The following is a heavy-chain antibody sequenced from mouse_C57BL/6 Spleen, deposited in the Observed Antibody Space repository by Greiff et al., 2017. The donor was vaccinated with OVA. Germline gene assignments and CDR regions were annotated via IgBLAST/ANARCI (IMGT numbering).Heavy chain of an antibody. J-gene: IGHJ1*03. CDR3: AREGFGYFDV. CDR2: IYPSDSET. CDR1: GYTFTSYW. V-gene: IGHV1-61*01. Sequence: VQLQQPGAELVRPGSSVKLSCKASGYTFTSYWMDWVKQRPGQGLEWIGNIYPSDSETHYNQKFKDKATLTVDKSSSTAYMQLSSLTSEDSAVYYCAREGFGYFDVWGTGTTVTVSS. D-gene: IGHD3-3*01.